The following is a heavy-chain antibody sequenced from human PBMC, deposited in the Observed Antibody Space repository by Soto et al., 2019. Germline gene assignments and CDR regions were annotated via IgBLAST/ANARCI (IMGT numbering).Heavy chain of an antibody. J-gene: IGHJ5*02. CDR1: GGSISSYY. CDR2: IYYSGST. CDR3: ARLGRGGSGWYLSWFDP. D-gene: IGHD6-19*01. V-gene: IGHV4-59*01. Sequence: SETLSLTCTVSGGSISSYYWSWIRQPPGKGLEWIGYIYYSGSTNYNPSLKSRATISVDTSKNQFSLKLSSVTAADTAVYYCARLGRGGSGWYLSWFDPWGQGTLVTVSS.